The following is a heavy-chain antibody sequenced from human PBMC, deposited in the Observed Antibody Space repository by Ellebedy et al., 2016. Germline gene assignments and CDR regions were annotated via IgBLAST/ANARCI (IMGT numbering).Heavy chain of an antibody. CDR1: GYSFSTYF. Sequence: ASVKVSCXASGYSFSTYFIYWVRQAPGQGLEWMGIVNPSGGNTSYAQKFQGRVTMTRDTSTSTVHMELSSLRSEDTAVYYCARHSSSWYDLHLGHWGQGTLVTVSS. D-gene: IGHD6-13*01. CDR2: VNPSGGNT. CDR3: ARHSSSWYDLHLGH. V-gene: IGHV1-46*01. J-gene: IGHJ5*02.